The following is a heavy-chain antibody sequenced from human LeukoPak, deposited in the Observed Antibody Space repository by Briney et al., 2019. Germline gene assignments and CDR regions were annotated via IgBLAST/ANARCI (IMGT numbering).Heavy chain of an antibody. J-gene: IGHJ5*02. CDR1: GGSISSSSYY. D-gene: IGHD3-3*01. V-gene: IGHV4-39*01. CDR3: ARLAILGWFDP. CDR2: IYYSGST. Sequence: SETLSLTCTVSGGSISSSSYYWGWIRQPPGKGLGWIGSIYYSGSTYYNPSLKSRVTISVDTSKNQFSLKLSSVTAADTAVYYCARLAILGWFDPWGQGTLVTVSS.